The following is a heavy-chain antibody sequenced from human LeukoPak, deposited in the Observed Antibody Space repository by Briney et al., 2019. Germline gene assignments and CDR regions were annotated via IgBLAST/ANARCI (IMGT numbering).Heavy chain of an antibody. J-gene: IGHJ2*01. Sequence: QVQLQESGPGLLKPSETLSVTCTVSGGSLSTYYWTWIRQTPVKELEWIGYIYSSGTANYNPSLKSRVTMSVDTSKNQFSLKLSSVTAADTAVYYCARPVEMATYYWYFDLWGRGTLDTVSS. CDR3: ARPVEMATYYWYFDL. D-gene: IGHD5-24*01. CDR2: IYSSGTA. V-gene: IGHV4-59*12. CDR1: GGSLSTYY.